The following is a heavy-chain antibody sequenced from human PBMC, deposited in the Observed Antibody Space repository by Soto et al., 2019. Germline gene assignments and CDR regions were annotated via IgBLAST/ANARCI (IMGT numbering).Heavy chain of an antibody. J-gene: IGHJ6*03. CDR1: GFTFSNAW. CDR3: TTGLPPLTVTARGETYYYYMDV. V-gene: IGHV3-15*07. CDR2: IKSKTDGGTT. Sequence: PGGSLRLSCAASGFTFSNAWMNWVRQAPGKGLEWVGRIKSKTDGGTTDYAAPVKGRFTISRDDSKNTLYLQMNSLKTEDTAVYYCTTGLPPLTVTARGETYYYYMDVWGKGTTVTVSS. D-gene: IGHD4-4*01.